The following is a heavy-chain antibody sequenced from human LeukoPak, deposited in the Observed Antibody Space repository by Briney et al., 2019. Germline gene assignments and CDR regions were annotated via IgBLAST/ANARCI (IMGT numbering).Heavy chain of an antibody. CDR2: INPNSSVT. Sequence: ASVKVSCKASGYTFTGHYVHWLRQAPGQGLEWKGWINPNSSVTNYAQKFQGRVTLTRDTSISTAYMELSSLRSEDTAVYYCAHGDTSGVLWFDPWGQGTLVTVSS. J-gene: IGHJ5*02. D-gene: IGHD4-17*01. V-gene: IGHV1-2*02. CDR1: GYTFTGHY. CDR3: AHGDTSGVLWFDP.